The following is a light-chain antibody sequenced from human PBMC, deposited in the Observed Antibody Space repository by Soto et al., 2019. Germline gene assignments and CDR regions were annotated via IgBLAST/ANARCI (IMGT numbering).Light chain of an antibody. J-gene: IGKJ4*01. CDR1: QSISTW. CDR3: QQYNTYPLT. CDR2: KAS. Sequence: DIQMTQSPSTLSASVGDRVTITCRASQSISTWLAWYQQKPGKAPKLLIYKASSLEGGVPSRFGGSGSGTLFNITIGSLHPDDFATYYCQQYNTYPLTFGGGTKVDIK. V-gene: IGKV1-5*03.